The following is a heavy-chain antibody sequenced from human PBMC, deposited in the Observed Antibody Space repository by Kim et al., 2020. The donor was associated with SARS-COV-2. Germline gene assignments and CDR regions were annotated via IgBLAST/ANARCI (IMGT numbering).Heavy chain of an antibody. V-gene: IGHV4-39*01. J-gene: IGHJ3*02. D-gene: IGHD3-9*01. CDR2: IYYSGST. Sequence: SETLSLTCTVSGGSISSSSYYWGWIRQPPGKGLEWIGSIYYSGSTYYNPSLKSRVTISVDTSKNQFSLKLSSVTAADTAVYYCARFSTRRHILTGYYQGAFDIWGQGTMVTVSS. CDR1: GGSISSSSYY. CDR3: ARFSTRRHILTGYYQGAFDI.